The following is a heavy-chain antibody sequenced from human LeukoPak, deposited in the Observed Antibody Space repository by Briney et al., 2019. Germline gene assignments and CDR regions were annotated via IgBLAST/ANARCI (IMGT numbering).Heavy chain of an antibody. Sequence: AGGSLRLSCAASGFTFSSYAMHWVRQAPGKGLEWVAVISYDGSNKYYADSVKGRFTISRDNSKNTLYLQMNSLRAEDTAVHYCARDLVGAIPFDYWGQGTLVTVSS. J-gene: IGHJ4*02. CDR2: ISYDGSNK. D-gene: IGHD1-26*01. CDR1: GFTFSSYA. CDR3: ARDLVGAIPFDY. V-gene: IGHV3-30-3*01.